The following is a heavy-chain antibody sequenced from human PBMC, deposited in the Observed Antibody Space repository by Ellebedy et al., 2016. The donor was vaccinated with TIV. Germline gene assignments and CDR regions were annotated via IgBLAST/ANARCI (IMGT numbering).Heavy chain of an antibody. D-gene: IGHD3-10*01. CDR3: ATTMTMVRGVSLVGWFDP. CDR1: GGTFSSYG. CDR2: IIPIVGAT. J-gene: IGHJ5*02. V-gene: IGHV1-69*13. Sequence: SVKVSXKASGGTFSSYGISWVRQAPGQGLEWMGGIIPIVGATKYAHKFLGRLTITADESTTTAYMELSSLRSEDTAIYYGATTMTMVRGVSLVGWFDPWGQGSRVTVSS.